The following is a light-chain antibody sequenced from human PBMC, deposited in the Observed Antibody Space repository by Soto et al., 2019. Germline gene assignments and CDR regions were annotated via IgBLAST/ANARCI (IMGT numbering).Light chain of an antibody. CDR2: GAS. CDR3: QQYDNSPWT. J-gene: IGKJ1*01. CDR1: QTVSSTY. Sequence: EIVLTQSPGTLSLSPGERATLSCRASQTVSSTYLAWYQQTPGQAPRLLIYGASSRATGIPDRFSDSGSGTDFTLTISRLEPEDFAVYYCQQYDNSPWTFGQGTKVEIK. V-gene: IGKV3-20*01.